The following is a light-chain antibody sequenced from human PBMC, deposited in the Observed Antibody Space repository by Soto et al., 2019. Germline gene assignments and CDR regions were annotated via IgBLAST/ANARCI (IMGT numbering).Light chain of an antibody. V-gene: IGLV1-40*01. CDR1: SSNIGAGYP. J-gene: IGLJ1*01. Sequence: QSVLTQPPSVSGAPGQRITISCTGSSSNIGAGYPIHWYQQLPGTAPRLLIFGNTIRPSGVPARFSGSRSGLAITGLQAEDEADYYCQSYDSSLSGYGFGAGTKVTVL. CDR3: QSYDSSLSGYG. CDR2: GNT.